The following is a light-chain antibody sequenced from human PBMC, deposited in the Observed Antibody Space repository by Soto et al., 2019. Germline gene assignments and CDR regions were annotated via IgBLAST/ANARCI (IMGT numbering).Light chain of an antibody. V-gene: IGLV1-44*01. CDR2: SNN. CDR3: AAWDDSLNGVV. J-gene: IGLJ2*01. Sequence: QSVLTQPPSVSGTPGQRVTISCSGSSFNIGSNTVNWYQQFPGTAPQLLMYSNNQRPSGVPDRFSGSKSDTSASLAISGLQSEDEADYYCAAWDDSLNGVVFGGGTKLTVL. CDR1: SFNIGSNT.